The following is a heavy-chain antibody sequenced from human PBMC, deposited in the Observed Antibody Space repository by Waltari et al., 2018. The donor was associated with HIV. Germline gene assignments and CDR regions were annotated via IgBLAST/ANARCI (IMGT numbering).Heavy chain of an antibody. V-gene: IGHV4-34*01. CDR3: ARGLQMTSYASGNWLWEQMLSRYFFDV. CDR2: VGPGGNV. D-gene: IGHD2-2*01. CDR1: GASCNDYS. J-gene: IGHJ4*02. Sequence: QAQLQPWGTGLLKPSEARSLTCAGYGASCNDYSWTWIRQLPGKGLEWMGEVGPGGNVNVLPLLRRRLSLSTDASKNQCSLTLTSVASADTGVYFCARGLQMTSYASGNWLWEQMLSRYFFDVWGQGTRV.